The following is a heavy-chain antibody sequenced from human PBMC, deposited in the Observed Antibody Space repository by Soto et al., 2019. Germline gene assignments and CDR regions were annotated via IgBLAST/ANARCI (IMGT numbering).Heavy chain of an antibody. CDR2: IYTSGST. J-gene: IGHJ3*02. Sequence: PSETLSLTCTVSVGSISSYFCSWIRQPAGKGLEWIGRIYTSGSTNYNPSLKSRVTMSVDTSKNQFSLKLSSVAAADTAVYYCARESTVVTLRTFDIWGQGTMVTVSS. D-gene: IGHD2-21*02. CDR3: ARESTVVTLRTFDI. V-gene: IGHV4-4*07. CDR1: VGSISSYF.